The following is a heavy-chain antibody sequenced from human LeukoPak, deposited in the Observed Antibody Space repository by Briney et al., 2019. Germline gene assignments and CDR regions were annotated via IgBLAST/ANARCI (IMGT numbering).Heavy chain of an antibody. CDR2: ISGSGGST. J-gene: IGHJ4*02. Sequence: GGSLRLSCAASGFTFSSYAMSWVRQAPGKGLEWVSAISGSGGSTYYADSVKGRFTISGDNSKNTLYLQMNSLRAEDTAVYYCAKIGAYYYGSGSYYKGASYFEYWGQGTLVTVSS. D-gene: IGHD3-10*01. V-gene: IGHV3-23*01. CDR1: GFTFSSYA. CDR3: AKIGAYYYGSGSYYKGASYFEY.